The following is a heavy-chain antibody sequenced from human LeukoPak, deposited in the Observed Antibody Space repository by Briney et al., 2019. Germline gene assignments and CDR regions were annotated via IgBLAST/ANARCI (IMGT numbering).Heavy chain of an antibody. Sequence: GGSLRLSCAATGFTFSNYNMNWVRQSPGKGLEWVSSITSSDYIYYAGSVKGRFTISRDNAKNSLFLQMDSLRAEDTAVYYCATDPFDYWGQGTLVSVSS. CDR1: GFTFSNYN. CDR2: ITSSDYI. J-gene: IGHJ4*02. V-gene: IGHV3-21*01. CDR3: ATDPFDY.